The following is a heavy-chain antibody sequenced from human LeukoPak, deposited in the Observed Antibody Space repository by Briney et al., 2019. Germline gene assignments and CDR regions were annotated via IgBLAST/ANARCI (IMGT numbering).Heavy chain of an antibody. Sequence: PSETLSLTCTVSGGSISSSSYYWGWIRQPPVKGLEWIGSIYYSGNTYYNPSLKSRVTISVDTSKNQFSLKLSSVTAADTAVYYCARIPYYYYYMDVWGKGTTVTVSS. J-gene: IGHJ6*03. CDR2: IYYSGNT. CDR1: GGSISSSSYY. V-gene: IGHV4-39*07. CDR3: ARIPYYYYYMDV.